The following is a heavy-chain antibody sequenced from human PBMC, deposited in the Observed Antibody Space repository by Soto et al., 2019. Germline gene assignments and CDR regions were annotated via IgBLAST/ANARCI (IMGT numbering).Heavy chain of an antibody. V-gene: IGHV3-23*01. CDR1: RFTFSSYA. CDR3: GGERPTAASRAYCCEC. D-gene: IGHD2-15*01. Sequence: GGSLRLSCAASRFTFSSYAMSWIRQAPGKGLEWVSTISGRGGSTYYADSVKGRFTISRDNSKNTLYLQMNSLRAEDTAVYYCGGERPTAASRAYCCECWGQGTMGTVSS. J-gene: IGHJ4*02. CDR2: ISGRGGST.